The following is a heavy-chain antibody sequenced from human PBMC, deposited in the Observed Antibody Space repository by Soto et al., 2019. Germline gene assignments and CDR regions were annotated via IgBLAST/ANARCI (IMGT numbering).Heavy chain of an antibody. J-gene: IGHJ3*01. V-gene: IGHV3-23*01. D-gene: IGHD2-8*01. CDR1: GFTFYNYA. Sequence: EVQLLESGGGLVRPGGSLRLSCAASGFTFYNYAMNWVRQAPGKGLEWVSTISGGGDGTYYADSVKGRFTISRDNSRNTVYLQMNSLRAEDAALYYCAEKGLGSLATYCTTGDCHYAFDVWGQGTVVSVSS. CDR2: ISGGGDGT. CDR3: AEKGLGSLATYCTTGDCHYAFDV.